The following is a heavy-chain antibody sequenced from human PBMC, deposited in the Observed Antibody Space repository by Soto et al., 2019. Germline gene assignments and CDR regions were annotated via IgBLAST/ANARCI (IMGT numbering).Heavy chain of an antibody. D-gene: IGHD6-19*01. CDR2: FDPEDGET. Sequence: ASVKVSCKVSGYTLTELSMHWVRQAPGKGLEWMGGFDPEDGETIYAQKFQGRVTMTEDTSTDTAYMELSSLRSEDTAVYYCATDRDRVAGSQWYYMDVWGKGTTVTVSS. J-gene: IGHJ6*03. CDR1: GYTLTELS. CDR3: ATDRDRVAGSQWYYMDV. V-gene: IGHV1-24*01.